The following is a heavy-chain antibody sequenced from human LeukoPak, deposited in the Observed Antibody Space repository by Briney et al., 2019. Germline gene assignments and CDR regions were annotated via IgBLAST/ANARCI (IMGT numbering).Heavy chain of an antibody. J-gene: IGHJ4*02. V-gene: IGHV1-2*02. CDR3: ATGTITTYNY. D-gene: IGHD4-11*01. Sequence: ASVTVSFKASGYIFTGYYIHWVRQAPGQGLESMGWANPNSGDTSYAQNFQGRVTMTRDTSINTAYMELSRLRSDDTAVYYCATGTITTYNYWGQGTLVTVSS. CDR1: GYIFTGYY. CDR2: ANPNSGDT.